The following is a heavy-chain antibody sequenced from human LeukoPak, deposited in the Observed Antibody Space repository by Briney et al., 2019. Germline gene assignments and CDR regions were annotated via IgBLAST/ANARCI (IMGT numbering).Heavy chain of an antibody. CDR1: GFTFNSYA. CDR2: IGGSNGIT. V-gene: IGHV3-23*01. J-gene: IGHJ4*02. D-gene: IGHD5-12*01. CDR3: ARNENSGWGYFDY. Sequence: PGGSLRLSCAASGFTFNSYAMSWVRQAPGKGLEWVSVIGGSNGITFYVGSVKGRFTISRDNSKDTLHLQMNSLRAEDTAVYYCARNENSGWGYFDYWGQGTLVTVSS.